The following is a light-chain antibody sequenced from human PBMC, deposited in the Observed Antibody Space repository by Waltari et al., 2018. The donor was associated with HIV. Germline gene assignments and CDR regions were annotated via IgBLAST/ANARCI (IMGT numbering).Light chain of an antibody. Sequence: QSALTQPPSASGSPGQSVTISCTGTSSDVGGYNYVSWYQQHPGNAPQLMIYEVSQRPSGVPNRFSGSKSGNTASLTVSGLQTEDEANYYCSSYAGSNNWVFGGGTNLTVL. CDR1: SSDVGGYNY. CDR3: SSYAGSNNWV. CDR2: EVS. J-gene: IGLJ3*02. V-gene: IGLV2-8*01.